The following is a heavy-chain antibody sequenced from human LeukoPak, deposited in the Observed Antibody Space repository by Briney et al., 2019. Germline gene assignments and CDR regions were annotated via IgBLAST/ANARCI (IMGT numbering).Heavy chain of an antibody. D-gene: IGHD3-16*01. CDR3: AKDSFYDYVWGAFYI. J-gene: IGHJ3*02. Sequence: PGGSLRLSCAASGLTFSSYAMSWVRQAPGKGLEWVSAISGSGGSTYYADSVKGRFTISRDNSKNTLYLQMNSLRAEDTAVYYCAKDSFYDYVWGAFYIWGQGTMVTVSS. V-gene: IGHV3-23*01. CDR1: GLTFSSYA. CDR2: ISGSGGST.